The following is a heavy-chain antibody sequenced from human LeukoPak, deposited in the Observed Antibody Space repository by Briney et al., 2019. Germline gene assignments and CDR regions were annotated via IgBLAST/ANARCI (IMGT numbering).Heavy chain of an antibody. V-gene: IGHV3-53*01. J-gene: IGHJ3*02. Sequence: GGSLRLSCAASGFTFSSYSMSWVRQAPGKGLEWVSVIYSGDSTYYADSVKGRFTISRDNSKNTLYLQMNSLRAEDTAVYYCPMSMRGYYYDSSLAFDIWGQGTMVTVSS. CDR3: PMSMRGYYYDSSLAFDI. CDR1: GFTFSSYS. CDR2: IYSGDST. D-gene: IGHD3-22*01.